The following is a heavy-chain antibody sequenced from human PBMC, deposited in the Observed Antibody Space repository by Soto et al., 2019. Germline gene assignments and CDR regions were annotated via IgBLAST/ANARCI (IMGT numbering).Heavy chain of an antibody. CDR3: ARDTQRGYSGYFDS. V-gene: IGHV4-31*03. CDR2: IYYSGST. CDR1: GGSLSSGGYY. D-gene: IGHD5-12*01. Sequence: QVQLQESGPGLVKPSQTLSLSCTVSGGSLSSGGYYWSWIRQHPGKGLEWIGFIYYSGSTYYNPSLKIRGTISVDTSQNQFSLKLSSVTAADTAVYYCARDTQRGYSGYFDSWGQGTLVTVSS. J-gene: IGHJ4*02.